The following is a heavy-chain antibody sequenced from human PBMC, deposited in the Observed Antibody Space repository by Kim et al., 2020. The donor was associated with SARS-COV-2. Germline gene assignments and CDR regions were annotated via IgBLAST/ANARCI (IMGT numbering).Heavy chain of an antibody. CDR2: INHSGST. CDR1: GGSFSGYY. D-gene: IGHD3-22*01. J-gene: IGHJ4*02. CDR3: ARGHYDSSGYYCYFDY. V-gene: IGHV4-34*01. Sequence: SETLSLTCAVYGGSFSGYYWSWIRQPPGKGLEWIGEINHSGSTNYNPSLKSRVTISVDTSKNQFSLKLSSVTAADTAVYYCARGHYDSSGYYCYFDYWGQGTLVTVSS.